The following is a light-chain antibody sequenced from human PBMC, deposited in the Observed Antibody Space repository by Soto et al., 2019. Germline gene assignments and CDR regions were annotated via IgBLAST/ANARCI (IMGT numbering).Light chain of an antibody. J-gene: IGLJ1*01. Sequence: QSALTQPASVSGPPGQSITISCTGTSSDVGGYSYVSWYQQLPGKAPKLMIYDVSDRPSGVSNRFSGSKSGNTASLTISGLQAEDEADYDCSSYTSSSLYVVGTGTKVTVL. CDR3: SSYTSSSLYV. V-gene: IGLV2-14*01. CDR2: DVS. CDR1: SSDVGGYSY.